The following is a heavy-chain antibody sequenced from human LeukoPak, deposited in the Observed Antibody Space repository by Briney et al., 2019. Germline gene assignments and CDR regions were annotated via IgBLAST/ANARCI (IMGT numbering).Heavy chain of an antibody. CDR3: ARESCSTTSCYGGMDAFDI. CDR1: GFTFSSFE. CDR2: ISSSGSTI. Sequence: GGSLRLSCSASGFTFSSFEMDWVRQAPGKGLEWVSHISSSGSTIDYADSVKGRFTISRDNAKNSLYLQMNSLRAEDTAVYYCARESCSTTSCYGGMDAFDIWGQGTMVTVSS. D-gene: IGHD2-2*01. V-gene: IGHV3-48*03. J-gene: IGHJ3*02.